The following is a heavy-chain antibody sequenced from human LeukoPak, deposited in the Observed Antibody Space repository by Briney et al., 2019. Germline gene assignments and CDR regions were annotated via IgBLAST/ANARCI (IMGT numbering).Heavy chain of an antibody. Sequence: SETLSLTCAVSGYSISSGYYWGWIRQPPGKGLEWIGSIYHSGSTYYNPSLKRRVTISVDTSKNQFSLKLSSVTAADTAVYYCASILFYDYVWGSYREYYFDYWGQGTLVTVSS. D-gene: IGHD3-16*02. CDR1: GYSISSGYY. CDR3: ASILFYDYVWGSYREYYFDY. CDR2: IYHSGST. V-gene: IGHV4-38-2*01. J-gene: IGHJ4*02.